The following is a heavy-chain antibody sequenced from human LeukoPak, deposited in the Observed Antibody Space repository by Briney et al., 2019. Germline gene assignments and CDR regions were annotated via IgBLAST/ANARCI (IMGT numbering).Heavy chain of an antibody. CDR1: GYTFTGYY. V-gene: IGHV1-2*02. CDR3: ARDSYDFWSGHHFDY. J-gene: IGHJ4*02. CDR2: INPNSGGT. D-gene: IGHD3-3*01. Sequence: ASVKVSCKASGYTFTGYYMHWVRQAPGQGLEWMGWINPNSGGTNYAQKFQGRVTMTRDTPISTAYMELSRLRSDDTAVYYCARDSYDFWSGHHFDYWGQGTLVTVSS.